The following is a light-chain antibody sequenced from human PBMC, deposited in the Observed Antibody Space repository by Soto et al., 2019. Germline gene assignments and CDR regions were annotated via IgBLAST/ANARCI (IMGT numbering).Light chain of an antibody. Sequence: EMVMTQSPATLSVSPGERVTLSCRASESVHSNLAWYQQKPGQGPSLLIYYASTRVTGVPDRFSGSGSGTEFTLTISSLQSEDFVVYYCQHYSNWPPTFGPGTKVEIK. CDR1: ESVHSN. J-gene: IGKJ3*01. V-gene: IGKV3-15*01. CDR2: YAS. CDR3: QHYSNWPPT.